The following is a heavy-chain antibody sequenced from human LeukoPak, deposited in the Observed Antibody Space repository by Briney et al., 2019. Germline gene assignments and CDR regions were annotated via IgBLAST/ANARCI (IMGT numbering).Heavy chain of an antibody. CDR1: GGSFSSGSYY. J-gene: IGHJ4*02. V-gene: IGHV4-61*01. Sequence: SETLSLTCTVSGGSFSSGSYYWSWIREPPGKGLEWIGYIYYSGSTNYNPSLKSRVTISVDTSKNQFSLKLSSVTAADTAVYYCARGRTYYDFWSGYSPSFDYWGQGTLVTVSS. CDR3: ARGRTYYDFWSGYSPSFDY. CDR2: IYYSGST. D-gene: IGHD3-3*01.